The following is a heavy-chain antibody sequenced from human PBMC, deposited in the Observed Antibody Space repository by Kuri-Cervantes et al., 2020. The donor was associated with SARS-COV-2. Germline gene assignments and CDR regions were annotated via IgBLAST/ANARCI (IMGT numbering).Heavy chain of an antibody. Sequence: SLKFSCAASGFTFSSYAMHWVRQAPGKGLEWVAVISYDGSNKYYADSVKGRFTISRDNSKNTLYLQMNSLRAEDTAVYYCARRSGSYYSYYFDYWGQGTLVTVSS. CDR2: ISYDGSNK. D-gene: IGHD1-26*01. V-gene: IGHV3-30-3*01. J-gene: IGHJ4*02. CDR3: ARRSGSYYSYYFDY. CDR1: GFTFSSYA.